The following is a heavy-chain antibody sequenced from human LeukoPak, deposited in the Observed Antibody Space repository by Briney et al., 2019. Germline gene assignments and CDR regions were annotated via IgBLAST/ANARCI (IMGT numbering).Heavy chain of an antibody. V-gene: IGHV3-21*01. CDR1: GFTFSSYT. CDR3: ARDGDTVLTRGYYYYMDV. CDR2: ITSSSSYI. D-gene: IGHD4-23*01. J-gene: IGHJ6*03. Sequence: GGSLRVSCAASGFTFSSYTMNWVRQAPGKGPEWVSSITSSSSYIYYADSVKGRFTISRDNARNSLYLQMNSLRAEDTALYYCARDGDTVLTRGYYYYMDVWGKGTTVTVSS.